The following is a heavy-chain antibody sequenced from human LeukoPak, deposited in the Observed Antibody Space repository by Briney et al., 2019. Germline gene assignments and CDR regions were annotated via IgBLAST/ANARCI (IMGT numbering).Heavy chain of an antibody. V-gene: IGHV1-2*02. D-gene: IGHD3-22*01. Sequence: ASVKVSCKASGYTFTGYYMHWVRQAPGQGLEWMGWINPNSGGTNYAQKFQGRVTMTRDTSISTAYMELSRLRSDDTAVYYCARDGDSSGYYYGYYYYYYMDVWGKGTTDTVSS. CDR1: GYTFTGYY. J-gene: IGHJ6*03. CDR3: ARDGDSSGYYYGYYYYYYMDV. CDR2: INPNSGGT.